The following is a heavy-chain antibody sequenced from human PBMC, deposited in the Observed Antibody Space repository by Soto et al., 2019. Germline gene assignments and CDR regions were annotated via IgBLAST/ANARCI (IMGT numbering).Heavy chain of an antibody. CDR1: GFTFSSYG. CDR3: ASGRGITMVRGVL. D-gene: IGHD3-10*01. CDR2: ISYDGSNK. Sequence: QVQLVESGGGVVQPGRSLRLSCAASGFTFSSYGMHWVRQAPGKGLEWVAVISYDGSNKYYADSVKGRFTISRDNSKKTLYLQMNSLRAEDTAVYYCASGRGITMVRGVLWGQGTLVTVSS. J-gene: IGHJ4*02. V-gene: IGHV3-30*03.